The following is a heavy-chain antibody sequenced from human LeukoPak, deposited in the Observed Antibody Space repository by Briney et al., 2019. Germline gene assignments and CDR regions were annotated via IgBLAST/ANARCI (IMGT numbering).Heavy chain of an antibody. Sequence: GGSLRLSCAASGFTVSSNYVSWVRQAPGKGVEWVSVIYSGDSTHYPDSVKGRFTISRDNSKNTLYLQMNSLRAEDTAVYYCAKSMYSAKSPAFDYWGQGTLVTVSS. CDR3: AKSMYSAKSPAFDY. J-gene: IGHJ4*02. CDR1: GFTVSSNY. D-gene: IGHD1-26*01. CDR2: IYSGDST. V-gene: IGHV3-66*01.